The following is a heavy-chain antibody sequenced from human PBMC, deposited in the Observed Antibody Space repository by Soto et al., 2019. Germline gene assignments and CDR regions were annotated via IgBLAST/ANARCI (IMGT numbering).Heavy chain of an antibody. J-gene: IGHJ4*02. Sequence: PGGSLRLSFAASGFTFSSYAMSWVRQAPGKGLEWVAVISYGGSNKYYADSVKGRFTISRDNSKNTLYLQMNSLRAEDTAVYYCARDWSGTGDYYFDYWGQGTLVTVSS. V-gene: IGHV3-30-3*01. D-gene: IGHD3-3*01. CDR1: GFTFSSYA. CDR2: ISYGGSNK. CDR3: ARDWSGTGDYYFDY.